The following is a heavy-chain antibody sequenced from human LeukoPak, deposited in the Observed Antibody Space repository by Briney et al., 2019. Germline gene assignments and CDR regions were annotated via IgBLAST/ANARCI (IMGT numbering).Heavy chain of an antibody. J-gene: IGHJ4*02. CDR2: INHSGST. CDR1: GGSFSGYY. V-gene: IGHV4-34*01. D-gene: IGHD4-17*01. CDR3: ARERYGDHKYFDY. Sequence: SETLSLTCAVYGGSFSGYYWSWIRQPPGKGLEWIGEINHSGSTNYNPSLKSRVTISVHTSKNQFSLKLSSVTAADTAVYYCARERYGDHKYFDYWGQGTLVTVSS.